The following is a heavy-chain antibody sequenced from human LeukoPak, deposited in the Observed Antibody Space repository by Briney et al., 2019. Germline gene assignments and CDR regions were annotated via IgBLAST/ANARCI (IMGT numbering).Heavy chain of an antibody. Sequence: GGSLRLSCAASGFTFSDYYMSWIRQAPGKGLEWVSYISGSGSTTYYADSVKGRFTISRDNAKNSLYLHMNSLRVEDTAVYYCAREEGGDCSRTSCYTSSWGQGTQVTVST. D-gene: IGHD2-2*02. CDR1: GFTFSDYY. V-gene: IGHV3-11*01. CDR3: AREEGGDCSRTSCYTSS. J-gene: IGHJ4*02. CDR2: ISGSGSTT.